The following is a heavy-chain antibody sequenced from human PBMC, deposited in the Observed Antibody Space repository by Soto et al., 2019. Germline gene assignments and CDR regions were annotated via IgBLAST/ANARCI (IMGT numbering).Heavy chain of an antibody. CDR1: GFSLSTSGVG. V-gene: IGHV2-5*02. CDR3: AQSITMIAGFDY. Sequence: QITLKESGPPLVKPTQTLTLTCTFSGFSLSTSGVGVGWIRQPPGKALEWLALIYWDDDKRYSPSLKSRLTITKDTSKIQVVLTMTNMDPVDTATYYCAQSITMIAGFDYWGQGTLVTVSS. D-gene: IGHD3-22*01. J-gene: IGHJ4*02. CDR2: IYWDDDK.